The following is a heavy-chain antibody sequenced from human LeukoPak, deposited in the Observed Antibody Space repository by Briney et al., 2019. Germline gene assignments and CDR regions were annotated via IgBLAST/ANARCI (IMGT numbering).Heavy chain of an antibody. CDR3: TRLTYNWNSIDY. J-gene: IGHJ4*02. V-gene: IGHV4-39*01. D-gene: IGHD1-7*01. CDR2: IYYIGST. CDR1: GDSISSGSYY. Sequence: PSETLSLTCSVSGDSISSGSYYWGWIRQPPGKGLEWIGIIYYIGSTYYNPSLKSRVTIAVDTSNNQFSLKLSSVTAADTAVYYCTRLTYNWNSIDYWGQGTLVTVSS.